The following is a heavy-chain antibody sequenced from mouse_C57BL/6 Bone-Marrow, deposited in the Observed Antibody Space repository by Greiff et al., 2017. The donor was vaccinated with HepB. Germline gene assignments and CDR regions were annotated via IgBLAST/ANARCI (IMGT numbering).Heavy chain of an antibody. V-gene: IGHV6-3*01. CDR1: GFTFSNYW. Sequence: EVMLVESGGGLVQPGGSMKLSCVASGFTFSNYWMNWVRQSPEKGLEWVAQIRLKSDNYATHYAESVKGRFTISRDDSKSSVYLQMNNLRAEDTGIYYCIPGFYGNYETWFAYWGQGTLVTVSA. CDR2: IRLKSDNYAT. D-gene: IGHD2-1*01. J-gene: IGHJ3*01. CDR3: IPGFYGNYETWFAY.